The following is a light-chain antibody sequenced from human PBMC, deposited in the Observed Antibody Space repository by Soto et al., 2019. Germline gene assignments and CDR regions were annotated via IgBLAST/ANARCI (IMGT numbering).Light chain of an antibody. V-gene: IGLV2-14*01. CDR2: EVS. CDR3: ISYTTSTTWV. Sequence: QSALTQPASVSGSPGQSITISCTGSSSVFGAYNYVSWLQQHPGKASKLIIYEVSNRPSGVSDRFSGSKSGNTASLTISGLQAEDEAVYHCISYTTSTTWVFGGGTKLTVL. CDR1: SSVFGAYNY. J-gene: IGLJ3*02.